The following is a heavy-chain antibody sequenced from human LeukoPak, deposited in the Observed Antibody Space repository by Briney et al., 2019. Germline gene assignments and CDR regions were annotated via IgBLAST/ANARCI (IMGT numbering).Heavy chain of an antibody. CDR1: GGSFSGYY. V-gene: IGHV4-34*01. J-gene: IGHJ4*02. Sequence: SETLSLTCAVYGGSFSGYYWSWIRQPPGKGLEWIGESNHSGSTNYNPSLKSRVTISVDTSKNQFSLKLSSVTAADTAVYYCAREGTTVIYFDYWGQGTLVTVSS. D-gene: IGHD4-17*01. CDR2: SNHSGST. CDR3: AREGTTVIYFDY.